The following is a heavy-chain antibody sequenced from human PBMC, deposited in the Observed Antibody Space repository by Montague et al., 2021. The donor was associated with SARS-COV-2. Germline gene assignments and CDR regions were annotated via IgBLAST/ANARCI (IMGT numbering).Heavy chain of an antibody. J-gene: IGHJ4*02. Sequence: YLDSLRGRFTISRDNAEKSLYLQMNSLRADDTAVYYCVRHTDFWGQGTLVTVSS. CDR3: VRHTDF. V-gene: IGHV3-7*01.